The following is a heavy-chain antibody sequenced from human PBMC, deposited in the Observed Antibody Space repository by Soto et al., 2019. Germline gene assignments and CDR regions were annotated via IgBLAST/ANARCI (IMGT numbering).Heavy chain of an antibody. Sequence: QVHLVHSGAEVKKPGASVKVSCKASGYTFTSYGITWVRQAPGQGLEWMGWISAHNGNTDYAQKLQGRVIVTRDTSTSTAYMELRSVRSDDTAVYYCARGRYGDYWGQGALVTVSS. CDR2: ISAHNGNT. V-gene: IGHV1-18*01. J-gene: IGHJ4*02. CDR1: GYTFTSYG. CDR3: ARGRYGDY. D-gene: IGHD1-1*01.